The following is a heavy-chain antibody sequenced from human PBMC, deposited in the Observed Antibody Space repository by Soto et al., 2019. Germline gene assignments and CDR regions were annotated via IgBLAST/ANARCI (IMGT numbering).Heavy chain of an antibody. Sequence: EVQLLESGGGLVQPGGFPRLSCAASGFSFDDYAMTWVRQATGKWLEWVSAIRGSGHNTYYADSVKGRFTISRDNSRNTLDLQLNTLRAEDTALYYCAKGYYSGYDLAYFDYWGKGTLVTVSS. D-gene: IGHD5-12*01. CDR2: IRGSGHNT. J-gene: IGHJ4*02. V-gene: IGHV3-23*01. CDR3: AKGYYSGYDLAYFDY. CDR1: GFSFDDYA.